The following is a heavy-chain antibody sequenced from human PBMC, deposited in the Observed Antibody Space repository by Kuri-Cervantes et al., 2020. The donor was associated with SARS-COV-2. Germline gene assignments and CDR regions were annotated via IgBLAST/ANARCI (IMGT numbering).Heavy chain of an antibody. CDR3: ARVIDYNVQY. D-gene: IGHD4-11*01. V-gene: IGHV3-53*01. CDR1: GFTVSNNY. J-gene: IGHJ4*02. CDR2: VYTGGTT. Sequence: SVKISYAASGFTVSNNYLNWARPAPGKGLEWVSVVYTGGTTYYADSVKGRVTISRDTSKNTMYLQMNSLRAEDMAMYYCARVIDYNVQYWGQGTLVTVSS.